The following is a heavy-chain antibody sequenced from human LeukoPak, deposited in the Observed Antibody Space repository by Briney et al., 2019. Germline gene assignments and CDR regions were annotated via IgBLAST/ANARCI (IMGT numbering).Heavy chain of an antibody. CDR3: ARLGDPMAPSYWYFDL. CDR1: GGSISSYY. CDR2: IYYSGST. V-gene: IGHV4-59*08. J-gene: IGHJ2*01. Sequence: PSETLSLTCTVSGGSISSYYWRWIRQPPGKGLEWIGYIYYSGSTNYNPSLKSRVTISVDTSKNQFSLKLSSVTAADTAVYYCARLGDPMAPSYWYFDLWGRGTLVTVSS. D-gene: IGHD5-24*01.